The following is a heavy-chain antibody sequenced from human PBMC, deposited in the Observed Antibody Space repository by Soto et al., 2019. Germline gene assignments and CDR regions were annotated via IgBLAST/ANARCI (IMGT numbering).Heavy chain of an antibody. CDR2: VSGNGSST. J-gene: IGHJ6*02. V-gene: IGHV3-23*01. CDR3: AKDEQLVQYYYGMDV. CDR1: GFTFSSSW. Sequence: PGGSLRLSCAASGFTFSSSWMHWVRQAPGKGLEWVSRVSGNGSSTYYADSVKGRFTISRDNSKNTLYLQMNSLRAEDTAVYYCAKDEQLVQYYYGMDVWGQGTTVTVSS. D-gene: IGHD6-6*01.